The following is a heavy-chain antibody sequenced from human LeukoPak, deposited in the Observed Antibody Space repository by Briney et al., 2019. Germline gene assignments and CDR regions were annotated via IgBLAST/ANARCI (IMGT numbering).Heavy chain of an antibody. CDR3: AREAGGYSYATHLDY. Sequence: GGSLRLSCAASGFTFSSYSMNWVRQASGKGLEWVSSISSTSSYIFYADSLKGRFTISRDNAKNSLFLQMNSLRAEDTAVYYCAREAGGYSYATHLDYWGQGTLVTVSS. CDR2: ISSTSSYI. J-gene: IGHJ4*02. V-gene: IGHV3-21*01. CDR1: GFTFSSYS. D-gene: IGHD5-18*01.